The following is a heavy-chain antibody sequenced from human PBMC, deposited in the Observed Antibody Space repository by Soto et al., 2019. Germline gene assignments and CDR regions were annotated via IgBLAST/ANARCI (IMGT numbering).Heavy chain of an antibody. D-gene: IGHD6-13*01. CDR2: IWYDGSNK. J-gene: IGHJ4*02. CDR3: ARDFRGTAAGPFDY. V-gene: IGHV3-33*01. CDR1: GFTFSSYG. Sequence: GGSLRLSCAASGFTFSSYGMHWVRQAPGKGLEWVAVIWYDGSNKYYADSVKGRFTISRDNSKNTLYLQMNSLRAEDTAVYYCARDFRGTAAGPFDYWGQGTLVTVSS.